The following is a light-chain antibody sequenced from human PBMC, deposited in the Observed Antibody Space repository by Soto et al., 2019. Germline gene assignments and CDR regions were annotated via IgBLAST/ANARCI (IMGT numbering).Light chain of an antibody. CDR1: QTVSITY. CDR2: GAS. V-gene: IGKV3-20*01. J-gene: IGKJ5*01. Sequence: VLTQSPGTLSLSPGESATLSCRTSQTVSITYLTWYQQKPGQAPRLLIFGASKRATGIPDRFSGSGSGRDFTLTISGLEPEDFAVYYCQQYGSSPLISFGQGTRLEIK. CDR3: QQYGSSPLIS.